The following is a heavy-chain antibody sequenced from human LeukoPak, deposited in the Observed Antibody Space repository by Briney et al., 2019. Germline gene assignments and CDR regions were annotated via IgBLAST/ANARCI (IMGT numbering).Heavy chain of an antibody. D-gene: IGHD1-26*01. J-gene: IGHJ4*02. V-gene: IGHV4-59*01. CDR3: ARGTSYSGATFLY. CDR2: IYHSEST. Sequence: SETLSLTCTVSGGSISSFYWNWVRQPPGKGLEWIGYIYHSESTNYNPSLKGRVTISADTSKNQFSLKLSSVTAADTAVYYCARGTSYSGATFLYWGQGTLVTVSS. CDR1: GGSISSFY.